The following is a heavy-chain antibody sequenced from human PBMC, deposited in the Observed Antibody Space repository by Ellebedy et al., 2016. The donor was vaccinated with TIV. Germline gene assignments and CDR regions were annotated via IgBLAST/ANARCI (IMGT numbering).Heavy chain of an antibody. D-gene: IGHD1-1*01. CDR1: GFPFSTFA. Sequence: GESLKISXTASGFPFSTFAMAWVRQAPGKGLEWVAGISSSTGSTYNADSVKGRFTISRDNSKNTLYLQMDSLRVDDTALYYCVKDSKKWGTVGDAFDIWGQGTMVTVSS. J-gene: IGHJ3*02. CDR2: ISSSTGST. V-gene: IGHV3-23*01. CDR3: VKDSKKWGTVGDAFDI.